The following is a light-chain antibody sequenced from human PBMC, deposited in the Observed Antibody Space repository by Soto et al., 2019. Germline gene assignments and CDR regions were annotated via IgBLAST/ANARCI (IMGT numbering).Light chain of an antibody. J-gene: IGKJ4*01. CDR1: QSISIT. CDR2: DVS. CDR3: QDRSGLIS. V-gene: IGKV3-11*01. Sequence: EVVLTQSPATLTLSPGERATGSCRASQSISITLAWYQQKPGQAPRLLIYDVSNRATGIPARFSGSGSGTDFTLTISSLEPEDFAVYYCQDRSGLISFGGGTKVEIK.